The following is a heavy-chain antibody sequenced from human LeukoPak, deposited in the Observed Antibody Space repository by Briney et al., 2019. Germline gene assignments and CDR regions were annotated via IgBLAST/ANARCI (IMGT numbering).Heavy chain of an antibody. CDR2: TNEDGSIT. J-gene: IGHJ4*02. Sequence: GGSLRLSCAVSGFTFRTYWMHWVRQVPGEGLVWVSRTNEDGSITNYADSVKGRFTISRDNSKNTLYLQMNSLRAEDTAVYYCTRGGYSFGFDYWGQGTLVTVSS. CDR1: GFTFRTYW. D-gene: IGHD5-18*01. CDR3: TRGGYSFGFDY. V-gene: IGHV3-74*01.